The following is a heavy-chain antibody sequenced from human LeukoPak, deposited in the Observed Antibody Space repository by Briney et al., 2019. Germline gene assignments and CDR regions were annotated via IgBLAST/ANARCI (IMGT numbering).Heavy chain of an antibody. Sequence: GGSLRLSCAASGFTFSNAWMSWVRQAPGKGLEWVGRIKRKTEGGTTEYAAPVKGRFTNSRDDSENTVYLQMSSLKTEDTAMYYCATDLLDYWGQGTLVTVSS. CDR1: GFTFSNAW. CDR3: ATDLLDY. V-gene: IGHV3-15*01. CDR2: IKRKTEGGTT. J-gene: IGHJ4*02.